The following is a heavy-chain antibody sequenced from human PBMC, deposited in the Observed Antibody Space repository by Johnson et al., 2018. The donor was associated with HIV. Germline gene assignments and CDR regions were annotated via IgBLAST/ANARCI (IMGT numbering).Heavy chain of an antibody. Sequence: EVQLVESGGGLVQPGRSLRLSCAASGFTFDDYAMHWVRQAPGKGLEWVSGISWNSGSIGYADSVKGRFTISRDNAKNSLYLQMNSLRAEDTALYYCAQVAMATAAGGVALDIWGPGTMVTVSS. D-gene: IGHD6-13*01. J-gene: IGHJ3*02. CDR2: ISWNSGSI. V-gene: IGHV3-9*01. CDR3: AQVAMATAAGGVALDI. CDR1: GFTFDDYA.